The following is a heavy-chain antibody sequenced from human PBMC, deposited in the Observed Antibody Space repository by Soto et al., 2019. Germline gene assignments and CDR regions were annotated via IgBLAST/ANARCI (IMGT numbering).Heavy chain of an antibody. CDR2: IIPIFGTA. CDR3: ARDGTLFDSSGYYYLY. V-gene: IGHV1-69*01. J-gene: IGHJ4*02. Sequence: GXSVKVSCTTSGGPFSSSAIIWVRQAPGQGLEWMGGIIPIFGTANYAQKFQGRVTITADESTRTAYMELSSLRSEDTAVYYCARDGTLFDSSGYYYLYWGQGTLVTVSS. D-gene: IGHD3-22*01. CDR1: GGPFSSSA.